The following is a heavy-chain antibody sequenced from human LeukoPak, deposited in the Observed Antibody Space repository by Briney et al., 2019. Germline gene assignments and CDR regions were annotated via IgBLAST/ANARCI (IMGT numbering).Heavy chain of an antibody. D-gene: IGHD3-9*01. CDR1: GFTFSSYA. CDR3: ARALLRRPYYYYYGMDV. CDR2: ISSSSSYI. Sequence: GGSLRLSCAASGFTFSSYAMNWVRQAPGKGLEWVSSISSSSSYIYYADSVKGRFTISRDNAKNSLYLQMNSLRAEDTAVYYCARALLRRPYYYYYGMDVWGQGTTVTVSS. V-gene: IGHV3-21*01. J-gene: IGHJ6*02.